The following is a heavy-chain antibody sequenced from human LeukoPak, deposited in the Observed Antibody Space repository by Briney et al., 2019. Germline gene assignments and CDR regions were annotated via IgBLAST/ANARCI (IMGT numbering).Heavy chain of an antibody. V-gene: IGHV3-48*04. J-gene: IGHJ5*02. CDR1: GFTFSSYG. D-gene: IGHD5-12*01. Sequence: SGGSLRPSCAASGFTFSSYGMHWVRQAPGKGLEWVSYISSSGSTIYYADSVKGRFTISRDNAKNSLYLQMNSLRAEDTAVYYCARDLLGLYSGYGWGFDPWGQGTLVTVSS. CDR3: ARDLLGLYSGYGWGFDP. CDR2: ISSSGSTI.